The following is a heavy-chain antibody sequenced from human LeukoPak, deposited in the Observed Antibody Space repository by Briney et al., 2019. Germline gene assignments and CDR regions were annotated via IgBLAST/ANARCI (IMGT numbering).Heavy chain of an antibody. CDR1: GGSISTSSYY. CDR3: ARGLSGSYLVYNWFDP. J-gene: IGHJ5*02. Sequence: PSETLSLTCTVSGGSISTSSYYWGWIRQPPGEGLEWIGSIYNSGTTYYNPSLKSRVTISVDTSKNQFSLKLSSVTAADTAVYYCARGLSGSYLVYNWFDPWGQGTLVTVSS. D-gene: IGHD1-26*01. V-gene: IGHV4-39*07. CDR2: IYNSGTT.